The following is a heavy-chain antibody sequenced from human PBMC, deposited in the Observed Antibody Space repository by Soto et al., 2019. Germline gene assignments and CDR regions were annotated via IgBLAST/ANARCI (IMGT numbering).Heavy chain of an antibody. CDR2: IYYSGST. J-gene: IGHJ4*02. CDR3: ARGAYYFDY. CDR1: GGSISSYY. D-gene: IGHD1-26*01. V-gene: IGHV4-59*01. Sequence: QVQLQESGPGLVKPSETLSLTCTVSGGSISSYYWSWIRQPPGKGLEWIGYIYYSGSTNYNPSLKSRVTISVDTSKNQFSLKLSSVTAADTAVYYCARGAYYFDYWGQGTLVIVSS.